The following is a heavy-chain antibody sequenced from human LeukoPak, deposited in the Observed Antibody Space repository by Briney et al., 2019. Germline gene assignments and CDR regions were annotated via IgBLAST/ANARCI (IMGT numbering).Heavy chain of an antibody. CDR1: GFTFSSYG. Sequence: GGSLRLSCAASGFTFSSYGMHWVPQAPGKGLEWVAVISYDGSNKYYADSVKGRFTISRDNSKNTLYLQMNSLRAEDTAVYYCANLGDYGDYDNWFDPWGQGTLVTVSS. CDR3: ANLGDYGDYDNWFDP. CDR2: ISYDGSNK. V-gene: IGHV3-30*18. J-gene: IGHJ5*02. D-gene: IGHD4-17*01.